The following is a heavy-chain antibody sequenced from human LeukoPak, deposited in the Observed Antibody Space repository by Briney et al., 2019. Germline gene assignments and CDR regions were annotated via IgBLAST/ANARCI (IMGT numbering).Heavy chain of an antibody. D-gene: IGHD6-19*01. V-gene: IGHV4-59*01. CDR2: IYYSGST. CDR1: GGSISSYY. J-gene: IGHJ4*02. Sequence: PSETLSLTCSVSGGSISSYYWSWIRQPPGKVLEWIGYIYYSGSTNYNPSLKSRVTISVDTSKNQFSLNLRSVTAADTAVYYCARDLLSTAGYFDYWGQGTLVTVSS. CDR3: ARDLLSTAGYFDY.